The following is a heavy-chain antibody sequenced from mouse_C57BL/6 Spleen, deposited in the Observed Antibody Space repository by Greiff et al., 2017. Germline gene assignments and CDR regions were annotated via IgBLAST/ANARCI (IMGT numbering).Heavy chain of an antibody. V-gene: IGHV1-82*01. CDR2: IYPGDGDT. CDR1: GYAFSSSW. Sequence: VQLQESGPELVKPGASVKISCKASGYAFSSSWMNWVKQRPGKGLEWIGRIYPGDGDTNYNGKFKGKATLTADKSSSTAYMQLSSLTSEDSAVYFCAREGDYGNYPMDYWGQGTSVTVSS. CDR3: AREGDYGNYPMDY. J-gene: IGHJ4*01. D-gene: IGHD2-1*01.